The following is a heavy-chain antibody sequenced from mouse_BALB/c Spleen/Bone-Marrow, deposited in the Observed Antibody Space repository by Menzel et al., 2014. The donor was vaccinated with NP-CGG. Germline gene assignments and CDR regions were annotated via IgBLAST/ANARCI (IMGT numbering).Heavy chain of an antibody. CDR2: IWSGGST. D-gene: IGHD2-1*01. CDR1: GFSVISYG. V-gene: IGHV2-4*02. J-gene: IGHJ4*01. CDR3: ARNDYGNPHYAMDY. Sequence: VQLVESGPGLVQPSQSLFITCTVSGFSVISYGVHWVRQPPGKGLECLGVIWSGGSTDYNAAFISRLSISKDNSKSQVFFKMNSLQADDTAIYYCARNDYGNPHYAMDYWGQGTSVTVSS.